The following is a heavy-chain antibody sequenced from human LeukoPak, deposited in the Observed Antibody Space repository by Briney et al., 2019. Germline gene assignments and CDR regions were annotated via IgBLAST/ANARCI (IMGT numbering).Heavy chain of an antibody. CDR3: ARPFSGSGGSTAFDI. Sequence: SETLSLTCGVSGYSLSSGYYWGWIRQSPGKGLAWIGSIDHWGTTYYSDSLKSRLTISVDTSRNQFSLRLSSVTAADTAVYFCARPFSGSGGSTAFDIWGHGTMVTVSS. D-gene: IGHD3-10*01. CDR1: GYSLSSGYY. J-gene: IGHJ3*02. V-gene: IGHV4-38-2*01. CDR2: IDHWGTT.